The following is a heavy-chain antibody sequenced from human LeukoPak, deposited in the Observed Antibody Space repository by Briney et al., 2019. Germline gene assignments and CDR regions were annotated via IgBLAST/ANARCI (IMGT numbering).Heavy chain of an antibody. D-gene: IGHD3-10*01. CDR3: ARSKGGVWFGDTTKNYYMDV. V-gene: IGHV4-4*07. Sequence: PSETLSLTCTVSGGSISSYYWSWIRQPAGKGLEWIGRIYTSGSTNYNPSLMSRVTMSVDTSKNQFSLKLSSVTAADTAVYYCARSKGGVWFGDTTKNYYMDVWGKGTTVTVSS. J-gene: IGHJ6*03. CDR1: GGSISSYY. CDR2: IYTSGST.